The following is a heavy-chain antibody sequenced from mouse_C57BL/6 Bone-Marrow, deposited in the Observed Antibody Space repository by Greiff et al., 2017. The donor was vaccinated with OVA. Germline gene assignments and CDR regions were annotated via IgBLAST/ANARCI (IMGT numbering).Heavy chain of an antibody. V-gene: IGHV14-4*01. D-gene: IGHD2-1*01. J-gene: IGHJ2*01. CDR2: IDPENGDT. CDR1: GFNIKDDY. Sequence: EVHLVESGAELVRPGASVKLSCTASGFNIKDDYMHWVKQRPEQGLEWIGWIDPENGDTEYASKFQGNATITADTSSNTAYLQLSSLTSEDTAVYYCTSYGNFDYWGQGTTLTVSS. CDR3: TSYGNFDY.